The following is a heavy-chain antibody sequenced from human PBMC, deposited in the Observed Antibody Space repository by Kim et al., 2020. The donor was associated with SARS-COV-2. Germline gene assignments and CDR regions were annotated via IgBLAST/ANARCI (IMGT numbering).Heavy chain of an antibody. Sequence: GGSLRLSCAASGFTFSENWMSWVRQAPGKGLEWVANIKEDGSEKYYVDSVKGRFTISRDNAKNSLYLQMNSLRAEDTAVYYCARSWDYWGQGTLVTVSS. CDR2: IKEDGSEK. V-gene: IGHV3-7*01. D-gene: IGHD6-13*01. CDR1: GFTFSENW. CDR3: ARSWDY. J-gene: IGHJ4*02.